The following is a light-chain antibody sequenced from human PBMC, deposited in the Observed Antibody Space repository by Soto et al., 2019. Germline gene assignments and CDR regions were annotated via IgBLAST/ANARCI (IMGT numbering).Light chain of an antibody. CDR2: DVS. J-gene: IGLJ1*01. CDR3: SSYTSSSTYV. CDR1: SSDVGGYNY. Sequence: QSALTQPASVSGSPGQSITISCSGTSSDVGGYNYVSWYQQHPGKAPKLMIYDVSNWPSGVSNRFSGSKSGSTASLTISGLQAEDEADYYCSSYTSSSTYVFGTGTKVTVL. V-gene: IGLV2-14*01.